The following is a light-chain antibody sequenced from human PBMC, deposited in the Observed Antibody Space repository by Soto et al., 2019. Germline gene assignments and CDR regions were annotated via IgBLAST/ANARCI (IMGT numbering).Light chain of an antibody. Sequence: QSVLTQPPSASGTPGQRVTISCSGSSSNIGSNYVYWYQQLPGTAPKLLIYRNNPRPSGVPDRFSGSKSGTSSSLAISGLRSEDEADYYFAAWDDRLVVFGGGTKLTVL. CDR2: RNN. V-gene: IGLV1-47*01. CDR1: SSNIGSNY. J-gene: IGLJ2*01. CDR3: AAWDDRLVV.